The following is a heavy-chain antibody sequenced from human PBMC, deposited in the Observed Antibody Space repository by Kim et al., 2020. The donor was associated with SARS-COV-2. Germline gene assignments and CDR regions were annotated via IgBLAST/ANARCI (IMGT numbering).Heavy chain of an antibody. CDR3: AKDIDYDITPPERGFDY. CDR1: GFTFDDYA. J-gene: IGHJ4*02. Sequence: GGFLRLSCAASGFTFDDYAMHWVRQAPGKGLEWVSGISWNSGSIGYADSVKGRFTISRDNAKNSLYLQMNSLRAEDTALYYCAKDIDYDITPPERGFDYWGQGTLVTVSS. V-gene: IGHV3-9*01. D-gene: IGHD3-9*01. CDR2: ISWNSGSI.